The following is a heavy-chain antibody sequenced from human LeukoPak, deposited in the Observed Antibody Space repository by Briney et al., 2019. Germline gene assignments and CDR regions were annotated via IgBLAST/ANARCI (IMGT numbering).Heavy chain of an antibody. CDR3: ARLSYDILTGYYHFDY. J-gene: IGHJ4*02. V-gene: IGHV4-39*01. Sequence: SETLSLTCTVSGGSDSGSNYYWGWIRQPPGKGLEWIGNIYYSGSTYYNPSLKSRVTISADTSKNQFSLKLSSVTAADTALYYCARLSYDILTGYYHFDYWGQGTLVTVSS. D-gene: IGHD3-9*01. CDR2: IYYSGST. CDR1: GGSDSGSNYY.